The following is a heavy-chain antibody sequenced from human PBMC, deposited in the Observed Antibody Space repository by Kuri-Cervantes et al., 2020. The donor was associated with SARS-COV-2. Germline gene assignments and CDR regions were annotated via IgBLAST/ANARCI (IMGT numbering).Heavy chain of an antibody. CDR3: ARRSIQYSSVSIYSMDV. Sequence: GESMKICSNASGSIFTTYWIIWVRQMRGKGLELMGRIDPSDSYTNYSTFFQGHVTISADKSISTAYLQWSGLKASDTAMYYCARRSIQYSSVSIYSMDVWGQGTTVTVSS. CDR1: GSIFTTYW. V-gene: IGHV5-10-1*01. J-gene: IGHJ6*02. D-gene: IGHD6-19*01. CDR2: IDPSDSYT.